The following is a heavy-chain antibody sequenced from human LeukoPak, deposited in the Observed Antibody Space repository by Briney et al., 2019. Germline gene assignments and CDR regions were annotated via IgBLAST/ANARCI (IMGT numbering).Heavy chain of an antibody. V-gene: IGHV3-48*04. CDR1: GFTFSSYS. J-gene: IGHJ4*02. CDR2: ISSSGATI. CDR3: ASGLNMVTVPFDY. D-gene: IGHD2-21*02. Sequence: GGSLRLSCAASGFTFSSYSMNWVRQAPGKGLEWISYISSSGATIYYADSVRGRFTISRDNAKKSLYLQMNSLRAEDTAVYYCASGLNMVTVPFDYWGQGTLVTVSS.